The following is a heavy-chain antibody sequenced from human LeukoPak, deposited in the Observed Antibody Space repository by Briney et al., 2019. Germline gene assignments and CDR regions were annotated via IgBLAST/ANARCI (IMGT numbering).Heavy chain of an antibody. J-gene: IGHJ5*02. D-gene: IGHD3-22*01. V-gene: IGHV1-46*01. CDR3: SRGGYYDSSGPIWDWFDP. CDR1: GYTFTSYY. CDR2: INPSGGST. Sequence: ASVKVSCKASGYTFTSYYLHWVRQAPGQGLEWMGIINPSGGSTTYSQKFQGRVTMTRDTSTSTVYMELSSLRSEDTAVYYCSRGGYYDSSGPIWDWFDPWGQGTLVTVSS.